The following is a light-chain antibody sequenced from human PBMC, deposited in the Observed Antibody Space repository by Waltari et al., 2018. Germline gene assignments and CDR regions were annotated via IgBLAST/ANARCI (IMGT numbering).Light chain of an antibody. CDR2: LNSDGSY. CDR3: QTWGTGTWV. CDR1: SGHSSYA. J-gene: IGLJ3*02. Sequence: QLVLTQSPSASASLGASVKLTCTLSSGHSSYAIAWHQQQPEKGPRYLMKLNSDGSYSKGEGFPVRFSGSSSGAERYLTISSLQSEDEADYYCQTWGTGTWVFGGGTKLTVL. V-gene: IGLV4-69*01.